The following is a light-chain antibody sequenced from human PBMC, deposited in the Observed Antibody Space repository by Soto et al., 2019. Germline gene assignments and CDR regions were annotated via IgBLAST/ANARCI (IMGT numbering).Light chain of an antibody. Sequence: EIVLTQSPATLSLSPGERATLSCRASQSVSNFLAWYQRIPGQAPRLLIYDASNRATGIPGRFSGSGSGTDFPLTISSLEPEDVGVYYCQHRSQWPLTFGGGTNVEIK. J-gene: IGKJ4*01. V-gene: IGKV3-11*01. CDR2: DAS. CDR3: QHRSQWPLT. CDR1: QSVSNF.